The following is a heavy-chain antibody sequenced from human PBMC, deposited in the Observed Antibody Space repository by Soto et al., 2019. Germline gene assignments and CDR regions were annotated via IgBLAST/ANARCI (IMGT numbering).Heavy chain of an antibody. CDR1: GFTFSSSA. CDR3: AKDLRTYRDENWFDP. Sequence: GGSLRLSCAASGFTFSSSAMSWVRQAPGKGLEWVSTISGSGGSTYYADSVKGRFTISRDNSKNTLYLQMNSLRAEDTAVYYCAKDLRTYRDENWFDPWGQGTLVTVSS. J-gene: IGHJ5*02. CDR2: ISGSGGST. V-gene: IGHV3-23*01. D-gene: IGHD1-26*01.